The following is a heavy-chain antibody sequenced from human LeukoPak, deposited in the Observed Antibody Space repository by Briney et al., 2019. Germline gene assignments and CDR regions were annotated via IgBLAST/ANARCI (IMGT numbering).Heavy chain of an antibody. J-gene: IGHJ4*02. D-gene: IGHD6-19*01. CDR3: ARGRSSGWYPVGY. CDR1: GGSISSYY. V-gene: IGHV4-59*01. Sequence: TSETLSLTCTVSGGSISSYYWSWIRQPPGKGLEWIGYIYYSGSTNYNPSLKSRVTISVDTSKNQFSLKLSSVTAADTAVYYCARGRSSGWYPVGYWGQGTLVTVSS. CDR2: IYYSGST.